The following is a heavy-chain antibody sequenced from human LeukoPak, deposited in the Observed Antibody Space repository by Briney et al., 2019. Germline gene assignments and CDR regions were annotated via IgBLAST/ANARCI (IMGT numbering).Heavy chain of an antibody. CDR1: GYTFTSYD. CDR2: MNPNSGNT. CDR3: ARFRYCSSTSCRKWGSNWFDP. V-gene: IGHV1-8*01. D-gene: IGHD2-2*01. Sequence: ASVKVSCKASGYTFTSYDINWVRQATGQGLEWMGWMNPNSGNTGYAQKFQGRVTMTRNTSISTAYMELSSLRSEDTAVYYCARFRYCSSTSCRKWGSNWFDPWGREPWSPSPQ. J-gene: IGHJ5*02.